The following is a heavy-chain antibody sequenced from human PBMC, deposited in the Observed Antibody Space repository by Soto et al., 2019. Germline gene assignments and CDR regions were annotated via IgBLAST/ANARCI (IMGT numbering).Heavy chain of an antibody. V-gene: IGHV3-21*01. CDR2: ISSSSSYI. CDR3: ARDGDIKKYFDY. D-gene: IGHD3-3*01. Sequence: EVQLVESGGGLVKPGGSLRLSCAASGFTFSSYSMNWVRQAPGKGLEWVSSISSSSSYIYYADSVKGRFTISRDNAKNSLYLQMNRLRAEDTAVYYCARDGDIKKYFDYWGQGTLVTVSS. CDR1: GFTFSSYS. J-gene: IGHJ4*02.